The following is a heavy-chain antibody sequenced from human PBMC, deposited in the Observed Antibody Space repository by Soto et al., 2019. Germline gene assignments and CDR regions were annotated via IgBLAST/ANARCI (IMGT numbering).Heavy chain of an antibody. D-gene: IGHD6-19*01. J-gene: IGHJ4*02. Sequence: SETLSLTCTASGASMSTYYWIWIRQAPVQGLEWIGYIYSSGSTNYNPSLKSRVAISIDTSKKQLSRNLTSVTAADTAVYFCASAFGGWPTDSWGPGTLVTVSS. CDR3: ASAFGGWPTDS. CDR1: GASMSTYY. CDR2: IYSSGST. V-gene: IGHV4-59*01.